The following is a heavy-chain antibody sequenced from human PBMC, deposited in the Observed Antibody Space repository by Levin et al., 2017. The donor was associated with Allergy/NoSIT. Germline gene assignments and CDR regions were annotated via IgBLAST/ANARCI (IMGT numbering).Heavy chain of an antibody. CDR2: IYYSGST. Sequence: SETLSLTCTVSGGSISSSSYYWGWIRQPPGKGLEWIGSIYYSGSTYYNPSLKSRVTISVDTSKNQFSLKLSSVTAADTAVYYCARRGYSYGNGYYFDYWGQGTLVTVSS. CDR1: GGSISSSSYY. J-gene: IGHJ4*02. V-gene: IGHV4-39*01. D-gene: IGHD5-18*01. CDR3: ARRGYSYGNGYYFDY.